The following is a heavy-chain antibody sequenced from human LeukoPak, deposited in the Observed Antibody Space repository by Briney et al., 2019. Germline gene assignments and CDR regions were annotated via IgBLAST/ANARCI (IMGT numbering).Heavy chain of an antibody. J-gene: IGHJ3*01. CDR1: GFTFKNNS. Sequence: GGSLRLSCGASGFTFKNNSMSWVRQTPGKGLDWVSAISGSGATTYYADSVRGRFTISRDNFRNTLYLEMDSLRAEDTALYYCAKTKFEEYTFHAFDVWGQGTMVTVSS. V-gene: IGHV3-23*01. D-gene: IGHD1-1*01. CDR2: ISGSGATT. CDR3: AKTKFEEYTFHAFDV.